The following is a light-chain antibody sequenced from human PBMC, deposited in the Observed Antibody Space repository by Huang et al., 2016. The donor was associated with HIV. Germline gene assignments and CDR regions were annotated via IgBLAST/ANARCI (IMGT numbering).Light chain of an antibody. J-gene: IGKJ2*01. Sequence: DIQMTQAPSFVSASVGDRVTITCRASQGVTSWLAWYQQKPGKAPNLLIYGASSLQSGVPSRFSGSGSGTDFTLIINNLQPEDFATYYCQQTQTSPYTFGQGTNVEI. CDR3: QQTQTSPYT. V-gene: IGKV1-12*01. CDR2: GAS. CDR1: QGVTSW.